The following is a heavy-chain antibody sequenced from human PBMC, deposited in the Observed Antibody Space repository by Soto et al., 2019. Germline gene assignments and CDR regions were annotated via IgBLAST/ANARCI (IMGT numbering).Heavy chain of an antibody. D-gene: IGHD1-26*01. CDR2: IYYSGTT. V-gene: IGHV4-59*01. J-gene: IGHJ4*02. Sequence: SETLSLTCTFSGDSIGSYDSSWIRQPPGKELEWIAYIYYSGTTNYNPSLKSRVTMSVDTSKSQFSLRLNSVTAADTAIYYFVRAGVGPIYTGTYYILDSWGQGTLVTVSS. CDR3: VRAGVGPIYTGTYYILDS. CDR1: GDSIGSYD.